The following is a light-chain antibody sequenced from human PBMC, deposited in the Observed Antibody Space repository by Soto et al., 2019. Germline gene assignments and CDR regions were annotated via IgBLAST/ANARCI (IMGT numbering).Light chain of an antibody. CDR2: SNN. CDR1: SSNIGRNT. V-gene: IGLV1-44*01. J-gene: IGLJ2*01. Sequence: QSVLTQPPSASGTPAQRVTISCSGSSSNIGRNTVNWYQQLPGTAPKLLIYSNNQRPSGVPDRFSGSKSGTSASLAISGLQSEDEADYYCAAWDDSLDGVVFGGGTKLTVL. CDR3: AAWDDSLDGVV.